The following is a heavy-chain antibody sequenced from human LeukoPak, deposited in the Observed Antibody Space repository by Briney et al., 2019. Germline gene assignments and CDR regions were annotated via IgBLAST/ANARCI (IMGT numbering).Heavy chain of an antibody. J-gene: IGHJ6*03. V-gene: IGHV3-21*01. CDR1: GFTFSRYS. CDR2: ISISSNYI. Sequence: GGSLRLSCAASGFTFSRYSMNWVRQAPGKGLEWVSSISISSNYIYYADSVKGRFTISRDNAKNSLYLQVNSLRADDTAVYYCARSPYYDFWSGTPQYYYYMDVWGKGTTVTVSS. CDR3: ARSPYYDFWSGTPQYYYYMDV. D-gene: IGHD3-3*01.